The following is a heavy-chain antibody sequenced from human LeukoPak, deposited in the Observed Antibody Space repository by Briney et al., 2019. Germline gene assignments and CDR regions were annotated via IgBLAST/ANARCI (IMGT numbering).Heavy chain of an antibody. CDR1: GGSISSYY. D-gene: IGHD6-6*01. Sequence: SETLSLTCTVSGGSISSYYWSWIRQPPGKGLEWIGYIYYSGSTNYNPSLKSRVTISVDTSKNQFSLKLSSVTAADTAVYYCASLAAPFDYWGQGTLVTVSS. CDR2: IYYSGST. V-gene: IGHV4-59*08. CDR3: ASLAAPFDY. J-gene: IGHJ4*02.